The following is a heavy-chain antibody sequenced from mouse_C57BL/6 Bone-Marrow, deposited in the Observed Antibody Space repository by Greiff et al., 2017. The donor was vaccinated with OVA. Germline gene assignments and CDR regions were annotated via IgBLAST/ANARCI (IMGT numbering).Heavy chain of an antibody. D-gene: IGHD2-1*01. V-gene: IGHV5-17*01. Sequence: DVKLVESGGGLVKPGGSLKLSCAASGFTFSDYGMHWVRQAPEKGLAWVAYISSGSSTIYYADTVKGRFTISRDNAKNTLFLQMTSLRSEDTAMYYCAREGIYSLYFDYWGQGTTLTVSS. CDR3: AREGIYSLYFDY. J-gene: IGHJ2*01. CDR2: ISSGSSTI. CDR1: GFTFSDYG.